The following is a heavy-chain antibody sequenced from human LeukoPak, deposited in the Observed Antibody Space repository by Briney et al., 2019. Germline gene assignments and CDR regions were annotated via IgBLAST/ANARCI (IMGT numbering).Heavy chain of an antibody. CDR3: ASQYFLILSLYYFDY. Sequence: SETLSLTCTVSGGSIFSSTSYWGWIRQSPGKGLEWIGNIYYSGSTYYNPSLKSRVTISVDTSKNQFSLKLSSVTAADTAVYYCASQYFLILSLYYFDYWGQGTLVTVSS. D-gene: IGHD3-10*02. J-gene: IGHJ4*02. CDR2: IYYSGST. V-gene: IGHV4-39*01. CDR1: GGSIFSSTSY.